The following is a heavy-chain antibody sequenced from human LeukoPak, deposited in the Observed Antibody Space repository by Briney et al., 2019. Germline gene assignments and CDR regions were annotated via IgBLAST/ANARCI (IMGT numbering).Heavy chain of an antibody. CDR3: ARASSGSFDY. V-gene: IGHV6-1*01. CDR1: GDSVSGNVVA. D-gene: IGHD6-19*01. Sequence: QTLSLTCDISGDSVSGNVVAWDWNTQSPSRGLEGLGRTNFRSEWYTDYSVSVRGRITINPATSKYRFSLPLDSVTPAGTAGEYCARASSGSFDYWGQGTLVTVYS. CDR2: TNFRSEWYT. J-gene: IGHJ4*02.